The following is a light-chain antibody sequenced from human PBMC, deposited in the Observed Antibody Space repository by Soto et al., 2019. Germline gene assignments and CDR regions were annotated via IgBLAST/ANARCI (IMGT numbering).Light chain of an antibody. J-gene: IGLJ2*01. Sequence: QSALTQPPSASGSPGQSVTISCTGTSSDVGGYNYVSWYQQHPGKAPKLMIYEFSKRPSGVPDRFSGSKSGNTASLTVSGLQAEDEADYYCSSYAGSNNFVVFGGWTKLTVL. CDR3: SSYAGSNNFVV. CDR1: SSDVGGYNY. CDR2: EFS. V-gene: IGLV2-8*01.